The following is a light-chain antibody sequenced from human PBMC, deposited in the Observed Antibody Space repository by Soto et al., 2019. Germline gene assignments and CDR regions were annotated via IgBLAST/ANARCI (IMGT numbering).Light chain of an antibody. CDR3: GTWDASLSAEI. CDR1: TSNIGNNY. CDR2: DNI. J-gene: IGLJ2*01. Sequence: QSVLTQPPSVSAAPRQKVTISCSGSTSNIGNNYVSWYQQLPGTAPKLLIYDNIKRPSGIPDRFSGSRSGTSATLTISGLQTWDEADYYCGTWDASLSAEIFGGGTQLTVL. V-gene: IGLV1-51*01.